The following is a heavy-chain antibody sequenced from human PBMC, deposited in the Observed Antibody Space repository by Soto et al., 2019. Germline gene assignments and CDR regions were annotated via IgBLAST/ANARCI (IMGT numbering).Heavy chain of an antibody. Sequence: ASVKVSCKASGYTFTGYYMHWVRQAPGQGLEWMGWINPNSGGTNYAQKFQGWVTMTRDTSISTAYMELSRLRSDDTAVYYCARVRGYCSSTSCSTYGMDVWGQGTTVTVSS. CDR3: ARVRGYCSSTSCSTYGMDV. CDR1: GYTFTGYY. CDR2: INPNSGGT. V-gene: IGHV1-2*04. D-gene: IGHD2-2*01. J-gene: IGHJ6*02.